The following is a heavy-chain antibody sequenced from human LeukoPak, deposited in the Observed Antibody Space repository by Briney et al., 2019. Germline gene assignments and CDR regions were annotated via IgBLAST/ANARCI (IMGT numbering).Heavy chain of an antibody. CDR1: GFTFSSYS. J-gene: IGHJ4*02. D-gene: IGHD5-18*01. CDR2: ISSGSKYI. CDR3: ARALSYSYGSMDF. Sequence: GGSLRLSCAASGFTFSSYSMNWVRQAPGKGLEWVSSISSGSKYIYNADSVKGRFTISRDNAKNSLYLQMNNLRAEDMAVYYCARALSYSYGSMDFWGQGTLVIVSS. V-gene: IGHV3-21*01.